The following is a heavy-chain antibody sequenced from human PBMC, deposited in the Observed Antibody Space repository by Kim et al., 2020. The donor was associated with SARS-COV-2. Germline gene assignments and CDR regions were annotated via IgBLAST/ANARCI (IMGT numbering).Heavy chain of an antibody. CDR1: GGSISSYY. CDR3: AGFISWFYAAAGTSNYFDY. D-gene: IGHD6-13*01. V-gene: IGHV4-59*01. J-gene: IGHJ4*02. CDR2: IYYSGST. Sequence: SETLSLTCTVSGGSISSYYWSWIRQPPGKGLEWIGYIYYSGSTNYNPSLKSRVAISVDTSKNQFSLKLSSVTAEDTAVYYCAGFISWFYAAAGTSNYFDYWRQGTLVTVSS.